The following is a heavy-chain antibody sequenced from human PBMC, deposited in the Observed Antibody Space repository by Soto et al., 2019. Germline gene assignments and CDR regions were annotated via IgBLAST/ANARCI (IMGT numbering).Heavy chain of an antibody. V-gene: IGHV3-21*01. CDR2: ISSSSSYI. CDR3: ARGVTIFGVVIKDYYYGMDV. CDR1: GFTFSSYS. D-gene: IGHD3-3*01. J-gene: IGHJ6*02. Sequence: EVQLVESGGGLVKPGGSLRLSCAASGFTFSSYSMNWVRQAPGKGLEWVSSISSSSSYIYYADSVKGRFTISRDNAKNSLCLQMNSLRAEDTAVYYCARGVTIFGVVIKDYYYGMDVWGQGTTVTVSS.